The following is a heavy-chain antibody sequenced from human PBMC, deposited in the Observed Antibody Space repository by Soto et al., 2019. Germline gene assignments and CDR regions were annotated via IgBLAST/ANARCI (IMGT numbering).Heavy chain of an antibody. D-gene: IGHD6-13*01. CDR3: ARDSIAAETNWFDP. CDR2: ISSSSIYI. V-gene: IGHV3-21*01. J-gene: IGHJ5*02. Sequence: GGSLRLSCAASGFTFSSYSMNWVRQAPEKGLEWVSSISSSSIYIYYADSVKGRFTISRDNAKNSLYLQMNSLRAEDTAVYYCARDSIAAETNWFDPWGQGTLVTVSS. CDR1: GFTFSSYS.